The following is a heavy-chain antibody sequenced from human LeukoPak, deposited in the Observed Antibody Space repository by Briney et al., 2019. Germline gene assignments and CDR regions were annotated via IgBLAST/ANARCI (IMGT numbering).Heavy chain of an antibody. V-gene: IGHV3-30*18. CDR1: GFTFSSFG. CDR3: AKEDGWFNAFDV. J-gene: IGHJ3*01. Sequence: PGGSLRLSCTASGFTFSSFGMHWVRQAPGKGLEWVTAISSVGHTNKSADSVKGRFTISRDNSKNTLYLQMHSLREDDTAVYYCAKEDGWFNAFDVWGQGTMVTVSS. CDR2: ISSVGHTN. D-gene: IGHD3-10*01.